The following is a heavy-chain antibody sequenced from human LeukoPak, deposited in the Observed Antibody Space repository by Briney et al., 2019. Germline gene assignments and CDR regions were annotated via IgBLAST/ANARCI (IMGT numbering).Heavy chain of an antibody. J-gene: IGHJ6*03. D-gene: IGHD2-2*01. CDR3: ARHTRYCSSTSCYAGNYYYYYMDV. CDR2: IYTSGST. CDR1: GGSISSYY. Sequence: KPSETLSLTCTVSGGSISSYYWSWIRQPAGKGLEWIGRIYTSGSTNYNPSLKSRVTMSVDTSKNQFSLKLSSVTAADTAVYYCARHTRYCSSTSCYAGNYYYYYMDVWGKGTTVTISS. V-gene: IGHV4-4*07.